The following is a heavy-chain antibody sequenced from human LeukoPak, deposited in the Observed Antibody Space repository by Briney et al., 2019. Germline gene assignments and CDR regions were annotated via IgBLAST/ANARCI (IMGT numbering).Heavy chain of an antibody. Sequence: PGGSLRLSCAASELTVSNSYMSWVRQAPGKGLQWVSVIYSGGSTYYADSLKGRFTISRDTSKNTLYLQMNSLRAEDTAVYYCARGGGAYCGRDCFRAFDIWGLGTMVTVSS. CDR1: ELTVSNSY. CDR3: ARGGGAYCGRDCFRAFDI. D-gene: IGHD2-21*02. V-gene: IGHV3-53*01. J-gene: IGHJ3*02. CDR2: IYSGGST.